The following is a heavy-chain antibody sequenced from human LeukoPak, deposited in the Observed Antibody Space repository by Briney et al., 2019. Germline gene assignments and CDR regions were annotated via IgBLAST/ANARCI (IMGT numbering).Heavy chain of an antibody. V-gene: IGHV3-21*01. D-gene: IGHD3-10*01. J-gene: IGHJ4*02. CDR1: GFTFSGYS. CDR3: ARAYGSGRHN. Sequence: GGSLRLSCAASGFTFSGYSRNWVRQPPGKGLEWVASISSSSSYIYYADSVKGRFTISRANAQTSLYLQLNPLRAEDTAVYYCARAYGSGRHNWGQGTLVTVSS. CDR2: ISSSSSYI.